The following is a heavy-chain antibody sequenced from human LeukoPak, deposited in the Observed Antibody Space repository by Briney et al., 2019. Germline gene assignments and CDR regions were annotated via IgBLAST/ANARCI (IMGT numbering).Heavy chain of an antibody. J-gene: IGHJ6*03. CDR3: ARGPTNYYYMDV. CDR1: GFTFSSYA. V-gene: IGHV3-30*04. CDR2: ISYDGSNK. Sequence: GGSLRLSCAASGFTFSSYAMHWVRQAPGKGLEWVAVISYDGSNKYYADSVKGRFTISRDNSKNTLYLQMNSLRAEDTAVYYYARGPTNYYYMDVWGKGTTVTVSS.